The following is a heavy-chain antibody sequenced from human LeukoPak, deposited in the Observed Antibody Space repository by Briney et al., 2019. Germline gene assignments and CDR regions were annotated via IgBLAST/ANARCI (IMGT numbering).Heavy chain of an antibody. Sequence: GRSLRLSCAASGFTFDDYAMHWVRQAPGKGLEWVSGISWNSGSIGCADSVKGRFTISRDNAKNSLYLQMNSLRAEDMALYYCAKTAAAANAFDIWGQGTMVTVSS. CDR1: GFTFDDYA. CDR3: AKTAAAANAFDI. J-gene: IGHJ3*02. CDR2: ISWNSGSI. V-gene: IGHV3-9*03. D-gene: IGHD6-13*01.